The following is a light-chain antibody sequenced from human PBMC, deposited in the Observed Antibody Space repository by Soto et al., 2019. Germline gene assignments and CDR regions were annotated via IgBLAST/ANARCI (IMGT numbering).Light chain of an antibody. CDR3: VSYAGSNNIGV. Sequence: QSALTQPPSASGSPGQSVTISCTGTSSDVGGYNYVSWYQQHPGKAPKLMIYEVTKRPSGFPDRFSGSKSGNTASLTVSGPQTEDAADYYCVSYAGSNNIGVFGGGTKLTVL. V-gene: IGLV2-8*01. CDR1: SSDVGGYNY. J-gene: IGLJ2*01. CDR2: EVT.